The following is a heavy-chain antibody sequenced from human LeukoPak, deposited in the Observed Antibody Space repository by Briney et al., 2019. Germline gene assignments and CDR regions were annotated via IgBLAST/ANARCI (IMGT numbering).Heavy chain of an antibody. CDR3: ARDLLIAAAGTAWFDP. D-gene: IGHD6-13*01. J-gene: IGHJ5*02. V-gene: IGHV3-11*04. Sequence: GGSLRLSCAASGFTFSDYYMSWLRQAPGKGLEWVSYISSSGSTIYYADSVKGRFTISRDNAKNSLYLQMNSLRAEDTAVYYCARDLLIAAAGTAWFDPWGQGTLVTVSS. CDR2: ISSSGSTI. CDR1: GFTFSDYY.